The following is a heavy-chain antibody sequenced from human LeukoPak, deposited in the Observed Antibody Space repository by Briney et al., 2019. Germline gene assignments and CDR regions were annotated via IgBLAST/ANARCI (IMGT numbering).Heavy chain of an antibody. CDR2: ISYDGRNK. D-gene: IGHD6-13*01. CDR1: GFTFSSYG. Sequence: GGSLRLSCAASGFTFSSYGLHWVRQAPGKGLEWVAVISYDGRNKYYADSVRGRFTISRDDSKNGLYLQMNSLRPEDTAIYYCAREGYTSSWLYYYYYMDVWGKGTTVTVSS. V-gene: IGHV3-30*04. J-gene: IGHJ6*03. CDR3: AREGYTSSWLYYYYYMDV.